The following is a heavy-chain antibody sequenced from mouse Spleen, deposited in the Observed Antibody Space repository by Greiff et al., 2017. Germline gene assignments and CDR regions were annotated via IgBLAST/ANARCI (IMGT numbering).Heavy chain of an antibody. CDR3: ARKDYGSSWFAY. V-gene: IGHV2-4-1*01. D-gene: IGHD2-1*01. CDR1: GFSLTNYA. J-gene: IGHJ3*01. Sequence: VQVVESGPGLVAPSQSLSITCTVSGFSLTNYAVHWVRQSPGKGLEWLGMIWSDGSTDYNAAFISRLSISKDNSKSQVFFKMNSLQADDTAIYYCARKDYGSSWFAYWGQGTLVTVSA. CDR2: IWSDGST.